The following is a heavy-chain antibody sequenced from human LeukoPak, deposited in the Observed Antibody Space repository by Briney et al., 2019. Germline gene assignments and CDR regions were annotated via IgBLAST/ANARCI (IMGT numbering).Heavy chain of an antibody. CDR2: IKKDGSEK. CDR1: ELIFSDYC. J-gene: IGHJ3*02. Sequence: QPGGSLRLSCVASELIFSDYCMTWVRQSPGKGLEWVATIKKDGSEKYYVDSVKGRFTISRDNAKNSLYLQMNSLRAEDTALYYCARLAARPTSVFAFDIWGQGTMVTVSS. D-gene: IGHD6-6*01. V-gene: IGHV3-7*03. CDR3: ARLAARPTSVFAFDI.